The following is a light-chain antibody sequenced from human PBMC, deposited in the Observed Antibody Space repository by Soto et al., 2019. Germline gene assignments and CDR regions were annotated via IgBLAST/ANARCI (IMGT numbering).Light chain of an antibody. CDR1: QSVSSSY. V-gene: IGKV3D-20*02. CDR3: QQRSNWPPIT. J-gene: IGKJ5*01. Sequence: DIVLTLSPGTLSLSPGERATLSCRASQSVSSSYLAWYQQKPGQAPRLLIYGASSRATGIPDRFSGSGSGTDFTLTISSLEPEDFAVYYCQQRSNWPPITFGQGTRLEIK. CDR2: GAS.